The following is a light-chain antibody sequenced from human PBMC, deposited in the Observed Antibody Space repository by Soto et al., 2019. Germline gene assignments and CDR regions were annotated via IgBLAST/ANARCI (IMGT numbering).Light chain of an antibody. CDR2: DVS. CDR3: RSFGSSSPIEV. CDR1: DSGGYQY. J-gene: IGLJ1*01. V-gene: IGLV2-14*03. Sequence: DSGGYQYVSWYQQHPGKAPKLLIYDVSNRYTGVSNRFSGSESGTTASLTISGLQADDAAAYFSRSFGSSSPIEVFGTGSKVIV.